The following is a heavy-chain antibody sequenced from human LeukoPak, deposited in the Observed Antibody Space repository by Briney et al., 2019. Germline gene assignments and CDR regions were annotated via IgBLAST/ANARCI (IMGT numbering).Heavy chain of an antibody. V-gene: IGHV4-30-2*01. CDR2: IYHSGST. CDR1: GGSISSGGYS. CDR3: ARVPDYYYYGMDV. J-gene: IGHJ6*02. Sequence: SETLSLTCAVSGGSISSGGYSWSWIRQPPGKGLEWLGYIYHSGSTYYNPSLKSRVTISVDRSKNQFSLKLSSVTAADTAVYYCARVPDYYYYGMDVWGQGTTVTVSS.